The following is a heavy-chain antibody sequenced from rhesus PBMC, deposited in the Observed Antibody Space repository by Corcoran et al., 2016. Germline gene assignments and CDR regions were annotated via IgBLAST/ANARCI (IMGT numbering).Heavy chain of an antibody. D-gene: IGHD3-34*01. CDR1: GFTLSDYY. CDR3: ARPKSPAWGAQGYFGF. J-gene: IGHJ1*01. CDR2: ISNGGGST. Sequence: GGSLRLSCAAAGFTLSDYYMHWVRQASGKGLEWVSRISNGGGSTWYADSVQGRFTISRGNAKNTLYLPMNSLRAEDTAVYYCARPKSPAWGAQGYFGFWGPGALVTVSS. V-gene: IGHV3-59*01.